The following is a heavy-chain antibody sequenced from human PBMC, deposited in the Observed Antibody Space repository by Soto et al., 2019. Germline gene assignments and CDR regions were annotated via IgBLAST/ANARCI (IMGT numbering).Heavy chain of an antibody. CDR3: ARAQSSGNYYSDY. CDR1: GFTFSSYA. D-gene: IGHD1-26*01. V-gene: IGHV3-23*01. Sequence: EVQLLESGGGLVQPGGSLRLSCAASGFTFSSYAMSWVRQAPGKGLEWVSAISGSGGSTYYADSVKGRFTISRDNSKNTLYLQMSSLRAEDTALYYCARAQSSGNYYSDYWGQGTLVTVSS. J-gene: IGHJ4*02. CDR2: ISGSGGST.